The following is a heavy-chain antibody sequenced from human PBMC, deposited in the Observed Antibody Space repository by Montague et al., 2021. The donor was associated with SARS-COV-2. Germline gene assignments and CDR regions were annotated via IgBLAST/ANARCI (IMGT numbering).Heavy chain of an antibody. CDR3: ARVRYYGSGTSLGMDV. CDR1: GGSFSGYC. J-gene: IGHJ6*02. CDR2: INHSGST. Sequence: SETLSLTCAVYGGSFSGYCWSWIRQPPGKGLEWIGEINHSGSTNYNQSLKSRVTISVDTSKNQFSLKLSTVTDADTAVYYCARVRYYGSGTSLGMDVWGQGTTVTVSS. D-gene: IGHD3-10*01. V-gene: IGHV4-34*01.